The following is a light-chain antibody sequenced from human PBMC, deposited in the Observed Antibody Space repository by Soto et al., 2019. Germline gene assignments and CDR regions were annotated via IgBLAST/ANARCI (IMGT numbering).Light chain of an antibody. CDR3: GTWDSRLSAV. CDR1: TSNVGNNY. CDR2: DNS. V-gene: IGLV1-51*01. Sequence: QSVLTQPPSVSAAPGQNVTISCSGGTSNVGNNYVAWYQQFPGTAPKRIIYDNSKRASGIPDRFSGSKSGTSATLVITGLQTGDEADYYCGTWDSRLSAVFGTGTKLTVL. J-gene: IGLJ1*01.